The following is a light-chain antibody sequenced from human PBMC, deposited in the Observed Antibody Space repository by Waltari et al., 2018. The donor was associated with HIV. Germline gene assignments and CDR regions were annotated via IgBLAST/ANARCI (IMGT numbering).Light chain of an antibody. CDR1: NTVGKS. CDR2: YNS. J-gene: IGLJ3*02. V-gene: IGLV3-21*04. CDR3: QVWDSSNEHVV. Sequence: SYVLTQPPSVSVAPGAAATISRGAGNTVGKSVHWYKQQPGQAPGLVTRYNSDRPSGITDRISGANSGHTATRTITSVEAGDEATDYCQVWDSSNEHVVFGGGTELTVL.